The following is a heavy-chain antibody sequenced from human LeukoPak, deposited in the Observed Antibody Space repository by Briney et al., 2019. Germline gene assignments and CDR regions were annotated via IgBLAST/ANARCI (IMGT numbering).Heavy chain of an antibody. D-gene: IGHD6-13*01. CDR2: ISSGGRNT. V-gene: IGHV3-23*01. J-gene: IGHJ6*02. Sequence: GGSLRLPCAGSGFTFSNYVMTWVRQAPGKGLEWVSRISSGGRNTYYADSVKGRFTISRDNSKNTLFVQMNSLRGDDTAVYYCAKESAAGKRRYFQYYGMDAWGQGTTVTVSS. CDR1: GFTFSNYV. CDR3: AKESAAGKRRYFQYYGMDA.